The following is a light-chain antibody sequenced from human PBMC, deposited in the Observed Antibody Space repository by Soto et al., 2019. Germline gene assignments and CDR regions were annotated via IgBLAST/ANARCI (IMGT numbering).Light chain of an antibody. J-gene: IGKJ1*01. CDR1: QRGSSSY. CDR3: QQDGSAPWT. V-gene: IGKV3-20*01. Sequence: EIVLTQSPGTLSLSPGESATLSCRASQRGSSSYLAWYQQKPGQAPRLLIYGAFSRATGIPDRFSGSGSGTDFTLTISRREPEDFAVYSCQQDGSAPWTFGQGTKVEIK. CDR2: GAF.